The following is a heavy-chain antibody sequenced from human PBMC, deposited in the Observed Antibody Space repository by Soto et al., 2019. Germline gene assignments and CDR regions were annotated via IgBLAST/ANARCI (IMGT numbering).Heavy chain of an antibody. CDR2: ISAYNNDT. CDR1: GYTFTDSG. D-gene: IGHD1-26*01. Sequence: QVHLVQSGAEVKKPGASVRLSCKASGYTFTDSGISWVRQAPGQGLEWMGWISAYNNDTNYAQKLQGRGTMTTDTSTSTAYMVLRSLRSDDTAVYYCARDAPTYIVGATQCFDPWGQGTLVTVSS. CDR3: ARDAPTYIVGATQCFDP. J-gene: IGHJ5*02. V-gene: IGHV1-18*01.